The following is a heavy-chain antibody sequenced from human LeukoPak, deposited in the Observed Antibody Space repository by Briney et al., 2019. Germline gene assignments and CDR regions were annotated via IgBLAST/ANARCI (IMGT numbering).Heavy chain of an antibody. CDR1: GGSFSGYY. J-gene: IGHJ5*02. CDR2: INHSGST. V-gene: IGHV4-34*01. D-gene: IGHD2-2*01. CDR3: ARGPLQYCSSTSCSRGWFDP. Sequence: SETLSLTCAVYGGSFSGYYWSWIRQPPGKGLEWIGEINHSGSTNHNPSLKSRVTISVDTSKNQSSLKLSSVTAADTAVYYCARGPLQYCSSTSCSRGWFDPWGQGTLVTVSS.